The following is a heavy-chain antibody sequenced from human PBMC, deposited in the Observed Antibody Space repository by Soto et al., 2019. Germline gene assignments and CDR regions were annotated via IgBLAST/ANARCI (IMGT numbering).Heavy chain of an antibody. Sequence: QVQLVESGGGVIQPGTSLRLACAASGFTFSSRGMHWVRQAPGKGLEWVAIISRDGNSKFYGGSVKGRFTISRDNSKDTLYLEMNNLLVEDTAVYYCVKEDDNYFFDYWGPGTLVTVSS. D-gene: IGHD1-1*01. J-gene: IGHJ4*02. CDR2: ISRDGNSK. V-gene: IGHV3-30*18. CDR3: VKEDDNYFFDY. CDR1: GFTFSSRG.